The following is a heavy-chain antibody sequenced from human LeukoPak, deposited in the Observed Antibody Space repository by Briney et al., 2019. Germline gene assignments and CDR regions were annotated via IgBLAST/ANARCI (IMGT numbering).Heavy chain of an antibody. CDR2: IYHSGST. V-gene: IGHV4-30-2*01. J-gene: IGHJ5*02. CDR1: GGSISSGGYS. Sequence: NLSQTLSLTCAVSGGSISSGGYSWSWIRQPPGKGLEWIGYIYHSGSTYYTPSLKSRVTISVDRSKNQFSLKLSSVTAADTAVYYCARVFVYYGSGSYYDRFDPWGQGTLVTVSS. CDR3: ARVFVYYGSGSYYDRFDP. D-gene: IGHD3-10*01.